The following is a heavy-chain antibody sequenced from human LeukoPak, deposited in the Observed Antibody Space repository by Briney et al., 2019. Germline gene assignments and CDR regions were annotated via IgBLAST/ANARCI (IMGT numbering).Heavy chain of an antibody. V-gene: IGHV4-39*07. J-gene: IGHJ4*02. D-gene: IGHD6-19*01. CDR2: IFYSGST. Sequence: PSETLSLTCTVSGGSISSSSYYWGWIRQPPGKGLEWIGSIFYSGSTYYNPSLKSRVTISVDTSKTQFSLKLSSVTAADTAVYYCASFRAVAGTSIDYSGQGTLVTVSA. CDR1: GGSISSSSYY. CDR3: ASFRAVAGTSIDY.